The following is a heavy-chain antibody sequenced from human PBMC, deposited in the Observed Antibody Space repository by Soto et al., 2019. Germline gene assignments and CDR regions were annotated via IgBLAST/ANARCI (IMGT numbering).Heavy chain of an antibody. CDR1: GGTFGTNA. V-gene: IGHV1-69*12. CDR2: IIPIFGTA. D-gene: IGHD6-6*01. J-gene: IGHJ4*02. Sequence: QVQLVQSGAEVKKPGPRVRAPGRAPGGTFGTNAISWCRQAPGQGLEWMGGIIPIFGTANYAQKFQGRVTITADESTSTAHMELSSLRSEDTAVYYCARGWSSSEDYWGQGTLVTVSS. CDR3: ARGWSSSEDY.